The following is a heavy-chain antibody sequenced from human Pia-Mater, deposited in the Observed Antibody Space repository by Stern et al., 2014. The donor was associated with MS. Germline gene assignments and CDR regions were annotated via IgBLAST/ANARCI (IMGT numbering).Heavy chain of an antibody. V-gene: IGHV3-20*04. CDR3: ARDRGFLEGTGTLDV. D-gene: IGHD3-3*01. CDR1: RFTFDDYG. Sequence: VPLVESGGGVVRPGGSLRLACEASRFTFDDYGMGWVPQVPGKGLAWVSGTNWNGGSIGYADSGRGRFTIARDNAKKSLYLQMNSLRAEDTAVYYCARDRGFLEGTGTLDVWGQGTTVTVSS. CDR2: TNWNGGSI. J-gene: IGHJ6*02.